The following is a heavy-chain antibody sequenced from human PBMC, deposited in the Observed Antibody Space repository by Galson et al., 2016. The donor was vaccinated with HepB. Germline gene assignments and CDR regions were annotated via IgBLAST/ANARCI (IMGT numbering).Heavy chain of an antibody. CDR3: AGADPYFFDSGGPSFDF. CDR1: GYTFTNFY. V-gene: IGHV1-46*04. D-gene: IGHD3-22*01. J-gene: IGHJ4*02. CDR2: INPSAVST. Sequence: SVKVSCKASGYTFTNFYIHWVRQAPGQGLEWMGVINPSAVSTTYAQKLQGRLIMTRDTSTSTVYMELSSLRSEDTAVYYCAGADPYFFDSGGPSFDFWGQGTLVTVSS.